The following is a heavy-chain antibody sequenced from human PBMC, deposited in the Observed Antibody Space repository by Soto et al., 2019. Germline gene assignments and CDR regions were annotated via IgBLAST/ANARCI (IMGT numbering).Heavy chain of an antibody. V-gene: IGHV3-30*03. CDR3: SRGIKGGWAA. CDR2: ISYDGRNK. J-gene: IGHJ5*02. CDR1: GFVSNDYD. Sequence: QVQLAESGGGLVQPGRSLRLSCATSGFVSNDYDIHWVRQAPGKGLAWLASISYDGRNKYYADSVKGRFTISRDNSKNTLSLQINSLGAEDTAVYYCSRGIKGGWAAWGPGTLVTVSS.